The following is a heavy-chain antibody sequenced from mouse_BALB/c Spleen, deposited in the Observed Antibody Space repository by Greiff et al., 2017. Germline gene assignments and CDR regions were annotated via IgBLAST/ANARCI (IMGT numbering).Heavy chain of an antibody. V-gene: IGHV3-2*02. J-gene: IGHJ4*01. Sequence: EVKLVESGPGLVKPSQSLSLTCTVTGYSITSDYAWNWIRQFPGNKLEWMGYISYSGSTSYNPSLKSRISITRDTSKNQFFLQLNSVTTEDTATYYCARGMRLKAMDYWGQGTSVTVSS. CDR3: ARGMRLKAMDY. CDR2: ISYSGST. D-gene: IGHD1-3*01. CDR1: GYSITSDYA.